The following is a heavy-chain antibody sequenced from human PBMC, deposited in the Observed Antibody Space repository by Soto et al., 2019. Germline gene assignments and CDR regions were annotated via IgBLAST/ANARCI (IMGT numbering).Heavy chain of an antibody. CDR3: ARRRAEPNFDF. CDR1: GGSINDPSYY. J-gene: IGHJ4*02. CDR2: FHFPGTT. Sequence: QLHLQESGPGLVKPSETLSLTCTVSGGSINDPSYYWGWIRQSPGKGLEWIGNFHFPGTTHYNPSLKSRVTSSVDSSKNQFFLSLTSVTATDTAIYYCARRRAEPNFDFWGQGTLISVSP. D-gene: IGHD1-26*01. V-gene: IGHV4-39*01.